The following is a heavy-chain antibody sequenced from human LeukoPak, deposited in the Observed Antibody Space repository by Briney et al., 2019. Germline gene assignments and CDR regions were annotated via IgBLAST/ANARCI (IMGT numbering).Heavy chain of an antibody. J-gene: IGHJ6*03. Sequence: GGSLRLSCAASGFTFDDSGMSWVRQAPGKGLVWVSRINSDGSSTSYADSVKGRFTISRDNAKNTLYLQMNSPRAEDTAVYYCARGEGSYGRERYYYYYYMDVWGKGTTVTISS. V-gene: IGHV3-74*01. CDR3: ARGEGSYGRERYYYYYYMDV. D-gene: IGHD5-18*01. CDR2: INSDGSST. CDR1: GFTFDDSG.